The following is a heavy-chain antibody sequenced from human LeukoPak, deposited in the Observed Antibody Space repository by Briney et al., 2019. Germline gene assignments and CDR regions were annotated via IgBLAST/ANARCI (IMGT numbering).Heavy chain of an antibody. CDR2: ISGNGGVT. CDR1: GLTLRSYG. V-gene: IGHV3-23*01. J-gene: IGHJ3*01. D-gene: IGHD2-8*01. Sequence: GGSLRLSCAGSGLTLRSYGMTWVRQAPGKGLEWVSSISGNGGVTTYADSVKGRFTISRDNSRNTLYLQMDSLRAEDTAVYYCAKDPNGDYIGAFDAWGQGKMVTVSS. CDR3: AKDPNGDYIGAFDA.